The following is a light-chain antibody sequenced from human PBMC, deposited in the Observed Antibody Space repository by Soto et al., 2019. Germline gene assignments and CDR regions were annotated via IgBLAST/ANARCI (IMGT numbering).Light chain of an antibody. CDR3: ASYTTGSTYV. Sequence: QSALTQPASVSGSPGPSIAISCTGTSSDVGGYSYVSWYQQQPGKAPKLVISDVSNRPSGVSDRFSDSKSGNTASLTISGLQTEDEADYYCASYTTGSTYVFGTGTKLTVL. CDR1: SSDVGGYSY. J-gene: IGLJ1*01. CDR2: DVS. V-gene: IGLV2-14*01.